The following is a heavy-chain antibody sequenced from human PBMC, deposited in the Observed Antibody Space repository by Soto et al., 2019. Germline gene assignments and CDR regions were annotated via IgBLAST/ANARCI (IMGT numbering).Heavy chain of an antibody. CDR1: GDTFSSFV. CDR3: ARHGYFDPMGV. Sequence: QEVLVQSGAEVKRPGSSVKVSCKASGDTFSSFVVSWVRQAPGQGLEWMGGIIPGFGTSEYAQRFQGRVTISADEMTRTAYMELRSLRSDDTAVYYCARHGYFDPMGVCGQGTKVIVSS. CDR2: IIPGFGTS. J-gene: IGHJ6*02. D-gene: IGHD3-9*01. V-gene: IGHV1-69*01.